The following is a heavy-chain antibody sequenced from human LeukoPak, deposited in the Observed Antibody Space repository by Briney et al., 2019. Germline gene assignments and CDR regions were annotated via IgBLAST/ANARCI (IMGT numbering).Heavy chain of an antibody. CDR1: GVTFSTHD. CDR2: IGTAGDT. CDR3: ARGGSSGWPLEY. Sequence: GWSLRLSCAASGVTFSTHDMHWVRQATVKGLQWVSGIGTAGDTYYPGSVKGRFTISRENAKNSLYLQMNSLRAGDTAVYYCARGGSSGWPLEYWGQGTLVTVSS. D-gene: IGHD6-19*01. J-gene: IGHJ4*02. V-gene: IGHV3-13*04.